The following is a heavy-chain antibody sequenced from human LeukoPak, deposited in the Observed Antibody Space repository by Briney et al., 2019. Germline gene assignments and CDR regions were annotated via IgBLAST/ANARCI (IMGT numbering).Heavy chain of an antibody. CDR3: TTDRWAVAGLFDY. J-gene: IGHJ4*02. CDR1: GYTFSNYG. D-gene: IGHD6-19*01. CDR2: FDPEDDET. Sequence: ASVKVSCKASGYTFSNYGISWLRQAPGQGLEWMGGFDPEDDETIYAQKFQGRVTMTEDTSTDTAYMELSSLRSEDTAVYYCTTDRWAVAGLFDYWGQGTLVTVSS. V-gene: IGHV1-24*01.